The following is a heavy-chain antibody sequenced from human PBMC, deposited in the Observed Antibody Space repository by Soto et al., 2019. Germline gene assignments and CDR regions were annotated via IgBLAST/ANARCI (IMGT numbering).Heavy chain of an antibody. CDR3: ATSTRAPGNY. Sequence: GVSLRLSCVASGFTFSSFLMSWARQAPGKGLEWVANIKQDGSHKDYVPSVKGRFTISRDNAKNSLYLQMNSLRAEDAAVYYCATSTRAPGNYWGQGTLVTVSS. CDR2: IKQDGSHK. J-gene: IGHJ4*02. CDR1: GFTFSSFL. D-gene: IGHD1-26*01. V-gene: IGHV3-7*01.